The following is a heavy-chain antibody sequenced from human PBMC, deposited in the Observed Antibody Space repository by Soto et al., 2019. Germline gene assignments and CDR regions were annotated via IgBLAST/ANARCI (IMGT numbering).Heavy chain of an antibody. V-gene: IGHV4-34*01. Sequence: SLTCAVYGGSFSGYYWSWIRQPPGKGLEWIGEINHSGSTNYNPSLKSRVTISVDTSKNQSTLKLSSVTAADTAVYYCARGPPTRLTIFGVVIIREPGGDYYYGMDVWGQGTTVTVS. J-gene: IGHJ6*02. D-gene: IGHD3-3*01. CDR3: ARGPPTRLTIFGVVIIREPGGDYYYGMDV. CDR2: INHSGST. CDR1: GGSFSGYY.